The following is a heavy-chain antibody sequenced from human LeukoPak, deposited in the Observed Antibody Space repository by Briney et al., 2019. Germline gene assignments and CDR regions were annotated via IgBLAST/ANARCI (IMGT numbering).Heavy chain of an antibody. V-gene: IGHV1-8*01. CDR2: MNPNSGNT. J-gene: IGHJ4*02. CDR1: GYTFTSYD. D-gene: IGHD6-13*01. CDR3: ASRRVGSSSPRSFDY. Sequence: GASVKVSCKASGYTFTSYDINWVRQATGQGLEWMGWMNPNSGNTGYAQKFQGRVTMTRNTSISTAYVELSSLRSEDTAVYYCASRRVGSSSPRSFDYWGQGTLVTVSS.